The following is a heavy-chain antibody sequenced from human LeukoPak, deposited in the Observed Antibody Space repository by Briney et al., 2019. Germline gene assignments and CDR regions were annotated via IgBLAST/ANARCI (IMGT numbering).Heavy chain of an antibody. D-gene: IGHD7-27*01. Sequence: PGGSLRLSCAASGFTFSSYSMNWVRQAPGKGLEWVSSISSSSSYIYYADSVKGRFTISRDNAKNSLYLQMNSLRAEDTAVYYCARDPELGISPFDYWGQGPLVTASS. CDR1: GFTFSSYS. CDR2: ISSSSSYI. CDR3: ARDPELGISPFDY. J-gene: IGHJ4*02. V-gene: IGHV3-21*01.